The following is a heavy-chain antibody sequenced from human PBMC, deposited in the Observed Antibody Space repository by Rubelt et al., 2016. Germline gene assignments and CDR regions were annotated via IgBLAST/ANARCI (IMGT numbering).Heavy chain of an antibody. CDR3: ARRPRKWFYFDY. V-gene: IGHV3-30*04. CDR1: GFTFSSYA. Sequence: QVQLVESGGGVVQPGRPLRLSCAASGFTFSSYAMHWVRQAPGKGLEWVAVISYDAINRYYADSVKGRFTISRDNSKNTLYLQMNSLRAEDTAVYYCARRPRKWFYFDYWGQGALVTVSS. CDR2: ISYDAINR. D-gene: IGHD3-22*01. J-gene: IGHJ4*02.